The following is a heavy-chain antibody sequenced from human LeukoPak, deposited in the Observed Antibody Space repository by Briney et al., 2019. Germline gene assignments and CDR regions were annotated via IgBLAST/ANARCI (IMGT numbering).Heavy chain of an antibody. CDR1: GFTFTDYY. CDR2: ISSSGNTI. J-gene: IGHJ4*02. V-gene: IGHV3-11*04. D-gene: IGHD5-12*01. CDR3: ARRTSGTYIVATY. Sequence: GGSLRLSCAASGFTFTDYYLSWIRQAPGKGLEWVSYISSSGNTIYYADSVKGRFTISRDNAKSSLYLQMNSLRAEDTAVYYCARRTSGTYIVATYWGQGTLVTVSS.